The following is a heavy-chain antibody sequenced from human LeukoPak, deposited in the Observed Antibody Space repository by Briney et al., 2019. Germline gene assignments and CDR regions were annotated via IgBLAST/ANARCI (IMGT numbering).Heavy chain of an antibody. CDR2: IGYDGSNK. V-gene: IGHV3-30*02. CDR3: AQDSYYYYIDV. CDR1: GFTFRSYG. Sequence: GGSLRLSCAASGFTFRSYGMHWVRQAPGKGLEWVTFIGYDGSNKYYTDSVKGRFTISRDNSKNTLYLQMNSLRAKDTAIYYCAQDSYYYYIDVWGKGTTVTVSS. J-gene: IGHJ6*03.